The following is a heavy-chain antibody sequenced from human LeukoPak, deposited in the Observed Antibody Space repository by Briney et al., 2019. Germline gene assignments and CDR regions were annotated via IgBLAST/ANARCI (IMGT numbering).Heavy chain of an antibody. Sequence: SETLSLTCTVSGASTSGYYWSWIRQPPGKGLDYIGYIYYTGNTNYNPSLKSRVTISVDTSKNQFSLKLSAVTAADTAVYYCARGRGGGGTSNNWFDPWGQGTHVIVSS. CDR1: GASTSGYY. D-gene: IGHD2-15*01. J-gene: IGHJ5*02. CDR2: IYYTGNT. CDR3: ARGRGGGGTSNNWFDP. V-gene: IGHV4-59*01.